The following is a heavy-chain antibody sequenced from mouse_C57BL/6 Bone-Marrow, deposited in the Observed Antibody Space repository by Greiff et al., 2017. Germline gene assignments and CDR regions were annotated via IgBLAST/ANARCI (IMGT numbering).Heavy chain of an antibody. CDR3: ATYGSSLRNYFDY. CDR2: INPNNGGT. D-gene: IGHD1-1*01. Sequence: EVQLQQSGAELVKPGASVKISCKASGYAFSSYWMNWVKQSHGKSLEWIGDINPNNGGTSYNQKFMGKATLTVDKSSSTAYMELRSLTSEDSAVYYCATYGSSLRNYFDYWGQGTTLTVSS. CDR1: GYAFSSYW. V-gene: IGHV1-26*01. J-gene: IGHJ2*01.